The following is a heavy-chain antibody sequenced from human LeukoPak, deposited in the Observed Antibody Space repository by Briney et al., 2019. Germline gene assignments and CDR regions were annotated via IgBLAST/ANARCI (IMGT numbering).Heavy chain of an antibody. Sequence: PGGSLRLSCAASGFTFSSYAMSWVRQAPGKGLEWVSAISGSGGSTYYADSVKGRFTISRDNTKNTLYLQMNSLRAEDTAVYYCAKELAYCGGDCYRDAFDIWGQGTMVTVSS. V-gene: IGHV3-23*01. CDR2: ISGSGGST. CDR1: GFTFSSYA. CDR3: AKELAYCGGDCYRDAFDI. D-gene: IGHD2-21*02. J-gene: IGHJ3*02.